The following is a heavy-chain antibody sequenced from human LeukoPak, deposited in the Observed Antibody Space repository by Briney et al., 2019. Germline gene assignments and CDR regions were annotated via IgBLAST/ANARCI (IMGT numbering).Heavy chain of an antibody. J-gene: IGHJ5*02. Sequence: GGSLRLSCAASGFTVRSNYMSWVRQAPGKGLEWVSVIHSGGSTYYADSVKGRFTVSRDNSKNTIYLQMNSLRAEDTAVYYCASGAARLGHGLDPWGQGTPVTVSS. V-gene: IGHV3-66*01. CDR3: ASGAARLGHGLDP. CDR1: GFTVRSNY. D-gene: IGHD6-6*01. CDR2: IHSGGST.